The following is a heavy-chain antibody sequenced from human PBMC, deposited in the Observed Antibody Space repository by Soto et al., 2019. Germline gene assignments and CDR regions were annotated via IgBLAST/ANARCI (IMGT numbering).Heavy chain of an antibody. CDR1: GGYVSNKTYY. J-gene: IGHJ4*02. D-gene: IGHD4-17*01. CDR3: ARTTAVPNTLRSRDFFDY. CDR2: VYYSGTT. V-gene: IGHV4-61*01. Sequence: PSETRSLTCSVSGGYVSNKTYYWSWIRQPPGKRLEWIGYVYYSGTTNYNPSLKSRVTISVDLSKNQFSLRLSSVTTADTALYYCARTTAVPNTLRSRDFFDYWGQGTLVTVS.